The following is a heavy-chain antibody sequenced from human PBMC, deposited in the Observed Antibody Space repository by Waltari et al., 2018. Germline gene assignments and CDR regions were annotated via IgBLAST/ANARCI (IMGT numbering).Heavy chain of an antibody. J-gene: IGHJ6*02. CDR2: ISGSGISK. Sequence: EVQLLESGGDLVQPGGSLRLSCAASGFTFSNSAMRWVRQAPGKGLEWVAAISGSGISKHYADSVKCRFTISRDNFKNTLYLQMNSLRAEDTAVYYCAKCGGGDYYYYGMDVWGQGTTVTVSS. V-gene: IGHV3-23*01. CDR1: GFTFSNSA. CDR3: AKCGGGDYYYYGMDV. D-gene: IGHD2-21*01.